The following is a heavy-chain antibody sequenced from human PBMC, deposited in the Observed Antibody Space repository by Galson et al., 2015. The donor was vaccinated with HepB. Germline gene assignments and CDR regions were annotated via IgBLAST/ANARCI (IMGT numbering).Heavy chain of an antibody. V-gene: IGHV3-30*18. J-gene: IGHJ6*02. CDR2: ISSDGSNK. Sequence: SLRLSCAASGFTFSSYGMHWVRQAPGKGLEWVAVISSDGSNKYYADAVKGRFTFSRDNSKNTLYLQMNSLRAEDTAVYYCAKALFYDYGDDAATMAGMDVWGQGTTVTVSS. CDR1: GFTFSSYG. CDR3: AKALFYDYGDDAATMAGMDV. D-gene: IGHD4-17*01.